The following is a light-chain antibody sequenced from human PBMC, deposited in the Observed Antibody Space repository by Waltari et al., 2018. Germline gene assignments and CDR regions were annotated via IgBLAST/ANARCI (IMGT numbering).Light chain of an antibody. CDR1: QSVSSY. Sequence: EIVLTQSPATLSLSPGERANLSCRASQSVSSYLAWYQQKPRQAPRFLIYDASNRATGIPARFSGSGSVTDFTLTISSLEPEDFAVYYCQQRETFGPGTKVDIK. J-gene: IGKJ3*01. CDR3: QQRET. CDR2: DAS. V-gene: IGKV3-11*01.